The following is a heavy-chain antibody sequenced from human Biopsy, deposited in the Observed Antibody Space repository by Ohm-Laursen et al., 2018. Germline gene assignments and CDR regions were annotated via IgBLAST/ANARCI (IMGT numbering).Heavy chain of an antibody. Sequence: ASVKVSCKASGYTFPSYGISWVRQAPGQGLEWMGWISAYNGNRNYAQKFQGRVTMTTDTSTSTAYMELRSLRSDDTAVYYCARASMIRGIMDVDYWGQGTLVIVSS. D-gene: IGHD3-10*01. J-gene: IGHJ4*02. CDR2: ISAYNGNR. CDR1: GYTFPSYG. V-gene: IGHV1-18*01. CDR3: ARASMIRGIMDVDY.